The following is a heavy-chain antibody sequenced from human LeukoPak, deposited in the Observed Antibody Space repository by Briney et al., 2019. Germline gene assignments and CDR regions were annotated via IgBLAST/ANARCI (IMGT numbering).Heavy chain of an antibody. Sequence: GGSLRLSCAASGFTFKTHAMSWVRQAPGKGLEWVSTISGSGVDTHYADSVKGRFTISRDNSKNTLSLQMNSLRAEDTAVYYCAKRYCSSTNCYHFDFWGRGTLVTVSS. V-gene: IGHV3-23*01. CDR2: ISGSGVDT. CDR1: GFTFKTHA. CDR3: AKRYCSSTNCYHFDF. D-gene: IGHD2-2*01. J-gene: IGHJ4*02.